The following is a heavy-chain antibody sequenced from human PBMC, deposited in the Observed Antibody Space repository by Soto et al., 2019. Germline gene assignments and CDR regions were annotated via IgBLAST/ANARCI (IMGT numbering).Heavy chain of an antibody. J-gene: IGHJ4*02. D-gene: IGHD6-13*01. V-gene: IGHV4-30-4*01. CDR3: ARSFIAEAGNYFDY. Sequence: SETLSLTCSVSGGSISSGVYSWSWIRQPPGKGLEWIGYIYYTGSTYNNPSLKSRVTISVETSKNQFSLKLNSVTAADTAVYYCARSFIAEAGNYFDYWGQGTLVTVSS. CDR1: GGSISSGVYS. CDR2: IYYTGST.